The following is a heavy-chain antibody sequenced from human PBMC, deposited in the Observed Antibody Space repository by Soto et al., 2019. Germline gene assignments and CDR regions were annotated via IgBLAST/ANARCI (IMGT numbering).Heavy chain of an antibody. CDR3: ARGRAYYYGSGSIGDYYYYGMDV. D-gene: IGHD3-10*01. Sequence: PSETLSLTCAVYGGSFSGYYWSWIRQPPGKGLEWIGEINHSGSTNYNPSLKSRVTISVDTSKNQFSLKLSSVTAADTAVYYCARGRAYYYGSGSIGDYYYYGMDVWCQGTTVTVSS. J-gene: IGHJ6*02. CDR2: INHSGST. V-gene: IGHV4-34*01. CDR1: GGSFSGYY.